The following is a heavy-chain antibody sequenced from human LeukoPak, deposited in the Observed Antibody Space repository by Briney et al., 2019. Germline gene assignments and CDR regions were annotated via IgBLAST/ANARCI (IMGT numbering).Heavy chain of an antibody. CDR2: IYSSGST. J-gene: IGHJ6*03. CDR3: ARTTEGGYSYGYFYYYYMDV. V-gene: IGHV4-59*01. Sequence: SETLSLTCNVSGGSIRGYYWSWIRQPPGKGLEWIGYIYSSGSTNYNPSLKSRVTISVDTSKNQFSLKLSSVTAADTAVYYCARTTEGGYSYGYFYYYYMDVWGKGTTVTISS. D-gene: IGHD5-18*01. CDR1: GGSIRGYY.